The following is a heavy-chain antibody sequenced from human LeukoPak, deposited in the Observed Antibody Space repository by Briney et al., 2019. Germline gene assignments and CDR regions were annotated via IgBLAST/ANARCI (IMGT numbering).Heavy chain of an antibody. V-gene: IGHV3-21*01. CDR3: ARDPSSGSYGNYYYYFMDV. Sequence: GGSLRLSCAASGFTFSSYNMNWVRQAPGKGLEWVSSITSGSSYIYYADSVKGRFTISRDNAKNSLYLQMNSLRAEDTAVYYCARDPSSGSYGNYYYYFMDVWGKGTTVTISS. CDR2: ITSGSSYI. CDR1: GFTFSSYN. D-gene: IGHD1-26*01. J-gene: IGHJ6*03.